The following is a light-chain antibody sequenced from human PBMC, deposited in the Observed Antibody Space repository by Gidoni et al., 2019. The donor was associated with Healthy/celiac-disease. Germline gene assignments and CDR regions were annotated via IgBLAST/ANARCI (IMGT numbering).Light chain of an antibody. CDR2: DVS. Sequence: QSALTQPDSVSGSPGQSITISCTGTDSDVGGYNYVSWYQQHPGKAPKLMIYDVSNRPSGVSNRFSGSKSGNTASLTISGLQAEDEADYYCSSYTSSSTLEVFGGGTKLTVL. CDR1: DSDVGGYNY. CDR3: SSYTSSSTLEV. J-gene: IGLJ2*01. V-gene: IGLV2-14*03.